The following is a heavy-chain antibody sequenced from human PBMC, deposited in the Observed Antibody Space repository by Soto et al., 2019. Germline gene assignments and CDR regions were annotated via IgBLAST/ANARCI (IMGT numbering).Heavy chain of an antibody. J-gene: IGHJ4*02. D-gene: IGHD4-17*01. Sequence: GGSLRLSCAASGFTFGSYGMNWVRQAPGKGLEWVAIIWYDGSIKYYADSVKGRFTISRDNSKNTLYLEMNSLRAEDTAVYYCAKTLNDYSDYVSWGQGTLVTVSS. CDR2: IWYDGSIK. CDR3: AKTLNDYSDYVS. V-gene: IGHV3-33*06. CDR1: GFTFGSYG.